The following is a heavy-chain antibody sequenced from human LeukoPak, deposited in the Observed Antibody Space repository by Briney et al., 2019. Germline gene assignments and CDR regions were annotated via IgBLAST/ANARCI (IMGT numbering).Heavy chain of an antibody. V-gene: IGHV3-30*02. Sequence: GGSLRLSCAASGFTFSSYGMHWVRQAPGKGLECVAFIRYDGSNKYYADSVKGRFTISRDNSKNTLYLQMNSLRAEDTAVYYCAKVVTMVRGVIGGYYYYMDVWGKGTTVTISS. CDR1: GFTFSSYG. D-gene: IGHD3-10*01. CDR3: AKVVTMVRGVIGGYYYYMDV. CDR2: IRYDGSNK. J-gene: IGHJ6*03.